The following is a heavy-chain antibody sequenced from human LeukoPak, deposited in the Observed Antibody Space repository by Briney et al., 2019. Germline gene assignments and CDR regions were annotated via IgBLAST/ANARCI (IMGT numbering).Heavy chain of an antibody. V-gene: IGHV3-21*01. J-gene: IGHJ6*03. Sequence: GGSLRLSCAASGFTFSSYSMNWVRQAPGKGLEWVSSISSSSSYIYYADSVKGRFTISRDNAKNSLYLQMNSLRAEDTAVYYCARVFSTSGRGYDYMDVWGKGTSVIISS. D-gene: IGHD6-6*01. CDR2: ISSSSSYI. CDR1: GFTFSSYS. CDR3: ARVFSTSGRGYDYMDV.